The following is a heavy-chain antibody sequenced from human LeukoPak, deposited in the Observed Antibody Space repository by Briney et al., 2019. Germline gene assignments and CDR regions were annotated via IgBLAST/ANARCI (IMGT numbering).Heavy chain of an antibody. CDR2: IHYSGST. CDR3: ARGREYSSSSSRIKFDY. J-gene: IGHJ4*02. V-gene: IGHV4-59*12. Sequence: SETLSLTCTVSGGSISSYYWSWIQQPPEKGLEWIGYIHYSGSTSYNPSLKSRVTMSVDTSNNQFSLKVSSVTAADTAVYYCARGREYSSSSSRIKFDYWGQGTLVTVSS. D-gene: IGHD6-6*01. CDR1: GGSISSYY.